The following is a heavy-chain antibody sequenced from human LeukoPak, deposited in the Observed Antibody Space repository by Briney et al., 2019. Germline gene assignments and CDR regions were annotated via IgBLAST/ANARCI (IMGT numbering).Heavy chain of an antibody. V-gene: IGHV4-34*01. Sequence: PGGSLRLSCAASGFTFSSYSMNWVRQAPGKGLEWIGEINHSGSTNYNPSLKSRVTISVDTSKNQFSLKLSSVTAADTAVYYCARDKYNWNSDYFDYWGQGTLVTVSS. CDR3: ARDKYNWNSDYFDY. J-gene: IGHJ4*02. D-gene: IGHD1-7*01. CDR2: INHSGST. CDR1: GFTFSSYS.